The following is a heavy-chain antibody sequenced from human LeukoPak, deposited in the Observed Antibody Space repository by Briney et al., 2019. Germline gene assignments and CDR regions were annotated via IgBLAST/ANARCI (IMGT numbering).Heavy chain of an antibody. CDR2: IYQSGSS. D-gene: IGHD1-26*01. V-gene: IGHV4-38-2*02. CDR3: ARPYSGGSTLYAFHI. J-gene: IGHJ3*02. CDR1: GYSISSGYY. Sequence: SETLSLTCTVSGYSISSGYYWGWIRQPPGKGLERIGSIYQSGSSYYNPSLKSRVTISIDTSKNHFSLKLSSVAAADTAVYYCARPYSGGSTLYAFHIWGQGTMVTVSS.